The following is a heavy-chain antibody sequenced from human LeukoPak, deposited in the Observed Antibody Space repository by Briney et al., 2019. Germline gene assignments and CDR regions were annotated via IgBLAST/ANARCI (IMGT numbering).Heavy chain of an antibody. J-gene: IGHJ4*02. CDR2: LNPNSGGT. CDR1: GYTFTGYY. V-gene: IGHV1-2*06. CDR3: VRWIITGTTPPHFDY. Sequence: ASVKVSCKASGYTFTGYYMHWVRQAPGQGLEWMGRLNPNSGGTNYAQKFQGRVTMTRNTSISTAYMELSRLRSDDTAVYYCVRWIITGTTPPHFDYWGQGTLVTVSS. D-gene: IGHD1-20*01.